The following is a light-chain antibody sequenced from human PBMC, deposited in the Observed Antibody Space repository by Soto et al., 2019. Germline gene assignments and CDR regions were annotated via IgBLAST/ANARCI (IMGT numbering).Light chain of an antibody. CDR2: WAS. Sequence: DIEMTQSPSTLSASVGERAMLTCRASQNINNRLAWYQQKPGQAPRLLVYWASTLESGVPSWFSGSGSGTEFSPFISGLQHDDFVTYYCQHYYTDSPWTFGQGTKVEV. CDR3: QHYYTDSPWT. J-gene: IGKJ1*01. V-gene: IGKV1-5*03. CDR1: QNINNR.